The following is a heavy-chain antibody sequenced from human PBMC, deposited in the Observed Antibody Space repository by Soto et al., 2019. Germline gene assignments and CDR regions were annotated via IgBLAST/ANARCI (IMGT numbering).Heavy chain of an antibody. D-gene: IGHD3-3*01. CDR3: ARLYDFWSGHAWAIDY. CDR1: GGSISSSSYY. Sequence: QLQLQESGPGLVKPSETLSLTCTVSGGSISSSSYYWGWIRQPPGKGLEWIGSIYYSGSTYYNPSLKSRVTIAVDTSKNQFSLKLSSVTAADTAVYYCARLYDFWSGHAWAIDYWGQGTLVTVSS. CDR2: IYYSGST. V-gene: IGHV4-39*01. J-gene: IGHJ4*02.